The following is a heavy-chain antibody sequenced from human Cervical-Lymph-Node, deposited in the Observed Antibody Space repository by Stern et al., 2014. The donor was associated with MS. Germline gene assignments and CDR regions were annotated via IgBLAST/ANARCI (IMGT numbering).Heavy chain of an antibody. D-gene: IGHD3-16*02. CDR2: LYYSGST. Sequence: QVQLQESGPGLVKPSETLSLMCSVSSGFIGNNYWSWIRQPPGKGLEWIGHLYYSGSTYYNPSLKRRVTISLDTSKNQLSLRLSSVTAADTAVYYCARAGPYDYIWGNFRHRAFYFDSWGQGALVTVSS. V-gene: IGHV4-59*01. CDR3: ARAGPYDYIWGNFRHRAFYFDS. J-gene: IGHJ4*02. CDR1: SGFIGNNY.